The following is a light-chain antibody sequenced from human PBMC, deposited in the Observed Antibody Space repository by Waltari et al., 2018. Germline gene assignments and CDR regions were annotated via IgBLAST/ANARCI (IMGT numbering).Light chain of an antibody. J-gene: IGKJ4*01. CDR1: QSRSTNF. V-gene: IGKV3-20*01. CDR2: RAS. CDR3: QQFHTSPRT. Sequence: SSRATQSRSTNFVALYHQTPGQPPRLRIYRASSRATGIPGRFSGSGSGTDFTLTITRLEPEDAAVYYCQQFHTSPRTFGGGTKVEVK.